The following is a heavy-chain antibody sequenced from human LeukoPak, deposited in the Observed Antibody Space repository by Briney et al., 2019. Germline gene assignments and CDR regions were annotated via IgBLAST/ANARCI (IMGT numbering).Heavy chain of an antibody. J-gene: IGHJ6*02. V-gene: IGHV3-7*01. CDR1: GGSISSYY. Sequence: ETLSLTCTVSGGSISSYYWSWIRQPPGKGLEWVANMNRDGSEKNYVDSIKGRFTVSRDNAANSLYLQMNSLRVEDTAVYYCARDGGIIRFGGQDVWGQGTTVIVS. D-gene: IGHD3-16*01. CDR2: MNRDGSEK. CDR3: ARDGGIIRFGGQDV.